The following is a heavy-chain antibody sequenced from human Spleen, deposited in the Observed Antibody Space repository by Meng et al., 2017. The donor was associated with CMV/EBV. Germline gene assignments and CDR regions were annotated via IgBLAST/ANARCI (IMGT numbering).Heavy chain of an antibody. D-gene: IGHD4-11*01. J-gene: IGHJ5*02. CDR2: IYYSGTT. CDR1: GFVSNGDSY. Sequence: GFVSNGDSYWSWIRQTPGKGLEWIGYIYYSGTTYYNPSLESRLTISLDKSGKQFSLKLSSVTAADTAVYYCARAWGPYGNYRGWFDPWGQGTLVTVSS. V-gene: IGHV4-30-4*01. CDR3: ARAWGPYGNYRGWFDP.